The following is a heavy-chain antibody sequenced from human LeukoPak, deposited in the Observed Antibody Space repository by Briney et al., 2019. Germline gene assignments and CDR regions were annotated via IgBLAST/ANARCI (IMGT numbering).Heavy chain of an antibody. V-gene: IGHV4-30-4*08. CDR3: AREVTIFGVVAHYMDV. Sequence: SETLSLTCTVSGGSISSGDYYWSWIRQPPGKGLEWIGYIYYSGSTYYNPSLKSRVTISVGTSKNQFSLKLSSVTAADTAVYYCAREVTIFGVVAHYMDVWGKGTTVTVSS. CDR2: IYYSGST. J-gene: IGHJ6*03. D-gene: IGHD3-3*01. CDR1: GGSISSGDYY.